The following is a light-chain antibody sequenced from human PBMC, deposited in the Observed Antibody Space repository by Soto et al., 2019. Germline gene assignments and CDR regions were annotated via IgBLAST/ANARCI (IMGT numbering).Light chain of an antibody. J-gene: IGKJ5*01. CDR2: DAS. CDR1: QNINRY. CDR3: QQRSNWPIT. Sequence: EIVLTQSPGTLSLSPGERATLSCMASQNINRYLAWYHQKPGQPPRLVIYDASTRATGIPARFSGSGSGTDFTLTISSLEPEDFEVYYCQQRSNWPITFGQGTRLEIK. V-gene: IGKV3-11*01.